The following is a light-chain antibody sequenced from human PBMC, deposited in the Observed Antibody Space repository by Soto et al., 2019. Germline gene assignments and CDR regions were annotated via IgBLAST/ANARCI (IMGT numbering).Light chain of an antibody. Sequence: DIQMTQSPSTLSASVGDRVTITCRASQSISSWLAWYQQKPGKAPKLLIYKASSLESGVPSRFSGSGSGTEFTLTISSLQPDDFATYYCRQYNRYWTFGQGTKVEIK. V-gene: IGKV1-5*03. CDR1: QSISSW. CDR2: KAS. J-gene: IGKJ1*01. CDR3: RQYNRYWT.